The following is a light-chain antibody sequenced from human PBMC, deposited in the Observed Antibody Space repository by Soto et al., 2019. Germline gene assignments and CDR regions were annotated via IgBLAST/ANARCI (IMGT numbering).Light chain of an antibody. J-gene: IGKJ4*01. CDR2: GAS. CDR3: QAGSTLLT. CDR1: QSVSTY. V-gene: IGKV1-39*02. Sequence: DIQMTQSPYSLSTSVGDRVTITCRTSQSVSTYLNWYQQRPGKAPKLLIYGASSLQSGVPSRFSGSGSGTHFTLTISSLQPEDFATYYCQAGSTLLTLGGGTKVDIK.